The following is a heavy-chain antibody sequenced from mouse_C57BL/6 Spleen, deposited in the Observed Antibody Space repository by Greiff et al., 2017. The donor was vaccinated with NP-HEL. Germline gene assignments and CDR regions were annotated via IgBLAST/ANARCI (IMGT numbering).Heavy chain of an antibody. Sequence: EVQLQQSGPELVKPGASVKLSCTASGFNIKDYYMHWVKQRPEKSLEWIGRIDPEDGETKYAPKFKGKATITADTSSNTAYLELRSLTSEDTAAYYCAKYYYGSSYWGQGTTLTVSS. CDR1: GFNIKDYY. J-gene: IGHJ2*01. D-gene: IGHD1-1*01. CDR2: IDPEDGET. V-gene: IGHV14-2*01. CDR3: AKYYYGSSY.